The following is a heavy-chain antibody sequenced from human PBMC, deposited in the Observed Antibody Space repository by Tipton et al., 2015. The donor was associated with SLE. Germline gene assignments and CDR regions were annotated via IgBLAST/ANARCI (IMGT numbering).Heavy chain of an antibody. V-gene: IGHV4-59*01. Sequence: TLSLTCTVSGGSIFSSYWSWIRQPPGKGLERIGCIYFSGSTNYNPSLRSRVTMSVDSSNSQFSLKLSSVTAADTAVYYCARDGGAAAENYNYHMDVWGIGTTVTVSS. CDR2: IYFSGST. CDR1: GGSIFSSY. CDR3: ARDGGAAAENYNYHMDV. D-gene: IGHD6-13*01. J-gene: IGHJ6*03.